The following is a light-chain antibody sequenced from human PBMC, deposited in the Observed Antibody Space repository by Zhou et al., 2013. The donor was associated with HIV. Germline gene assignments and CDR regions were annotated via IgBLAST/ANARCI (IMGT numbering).Light chain of an antibody. V-gene: IGKV1-12*01. CDR1: QGIGSW. CDR3: QQSDSVPIT. CDR2: AAS. Sequence: DIQMTQSPSSVSASVGDRVTITCRASQGIGSWLAWYQQKPGKAPNLLIYAASSLQSGVPSRFSGSGSGTVFTLTISSLQPEDFATYYCQQSDSVPITFGQGTRLNIK. J-gene: IGKJ5*01.